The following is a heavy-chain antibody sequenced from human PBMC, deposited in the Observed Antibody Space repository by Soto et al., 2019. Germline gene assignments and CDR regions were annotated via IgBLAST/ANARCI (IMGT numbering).Heavy chain of an antibody. CDR2: IIPIFGTA. V-gene: IGHV1-69*01. J-gene: IGHJ4*02. Sequence: QVQLVQSGAEVKKHGSSVKVSCKASGGTFCSYAIRWMRQAPGQGLEWMGGIIPIFGTANYAQKFQGRVTITADESTSTAYMEMSSLRSEDTAVYSCARDSLLWFGHSTYYFDYWRQGTLVTVSS. CDR1: GGTFCSYA. D-gene: IGHD3-10*01. CDR3: ARDSLLWFGHSTYYFDY.